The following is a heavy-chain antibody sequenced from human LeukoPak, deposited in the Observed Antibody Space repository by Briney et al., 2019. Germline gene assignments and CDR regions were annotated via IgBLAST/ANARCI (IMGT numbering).Heavy chain of an antibody. Sequence: GGSLRLSCAASGFTFSSYAMHWVRQAPGKGLEWVAVISYDGSNKYYADSVKGRFTISRDNSKNTLYLQMNSLRAEDTAVYYCAREGRNLGGWYAFDIWGQGTMVTVSS. J-gene: IGHJ3*02. V-gene: IGHV3-30-3*01. CDR3: AREGRNLGGWYAFDI. CDR2: ISYDGSNK. D-gene: IGHD6-19*01. CDR1: GFTFSSYA.